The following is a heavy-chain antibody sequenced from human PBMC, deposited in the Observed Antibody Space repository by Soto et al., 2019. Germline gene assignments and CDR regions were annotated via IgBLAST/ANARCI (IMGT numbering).Heavy chain of an antibody. V-gene: IGHV4-34*01. Sequence: KTSETLSLTFAVYGGSFSCYYWSWIRQPPGQGLEWIGEINHSGSTNYNPSLKSRVTISVDTSKNQFSLKLSSVTAADTAVYYCARGGIPLTFGGVIVIGYFDYWGQGTLVTVSS. CDR2: INHSGST. CDR3: ARGGIPLTFGGVIVIGYFDY. D-gene: IGHD3-16*02. J-gene: IGHJ4*02. CDR1: GGSFSCYY.